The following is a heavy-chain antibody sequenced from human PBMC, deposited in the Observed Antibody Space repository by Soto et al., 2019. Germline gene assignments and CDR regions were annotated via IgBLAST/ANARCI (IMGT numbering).Heavy chain of an antibody. D-gene: IGHD3-22*01. Sequence: SVKVSCKASGGTFSSYAISWVRQAPGQGLEWMGGIIPIFGTANYAQKFQGRVTITADESTSTAYMELSSLRSEDTAVYYCARDGVIYYDSSGYPNYFDYWGQGTLVPSPQ. CDR1: GGTFSSYA. CDR2: IIPIFGTA. V-gene: IGHV1-69*13. J-gene: IGHJ4*02. CDR3: ARDGVIYYDSSGYPNYFDY.